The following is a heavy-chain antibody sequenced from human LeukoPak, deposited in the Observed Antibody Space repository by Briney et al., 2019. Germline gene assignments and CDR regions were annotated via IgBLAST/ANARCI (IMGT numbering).Heavy chain of an antibody. CDR3: ARDLDVVVVTAMTNDAFDI. Sequence: GGSLRLSCAASEFSVGSNYMTWVRQAPGKGLVWVSRINSDGSSTSYADSVKGRFTISRDNAKNTLYLQMNSLRAEDTAVYYCARDLDVVVVTAMTNDAFDIWGQGTMVTVSS. J-gene: IGHJ3*02. D-gene: IGHD2-21*02. CDR1: EFSVGSNY. V-gene: IGHV3-74*01. CDR2: INSDGSST.